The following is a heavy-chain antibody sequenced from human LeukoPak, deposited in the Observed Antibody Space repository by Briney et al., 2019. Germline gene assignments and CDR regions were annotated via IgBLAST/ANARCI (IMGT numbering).Heavy chain of an antibody. CDR3: ARRDIVATRNAFDI. CDR2: ISSSSSYI. J-gene: IGHJ3*02. Sequence: PGGSLRLSCAASGFTVSSNEMSWVRQAPGKGLEWLSSISSSSSYIYYADSVKGRFTISRNNAKNSLYLQMNSLRAEDTAVYYCARRDIVATRNAFDIWGQGTMVTVSS. CDR1: GFTVSSNE. V-gene: IGHV3-21*01. D-gene: IGHD5-12*01.